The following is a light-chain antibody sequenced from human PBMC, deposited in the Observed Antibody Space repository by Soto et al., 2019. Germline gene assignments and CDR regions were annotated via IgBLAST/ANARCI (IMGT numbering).Light chain of an antibody. CDR2: AAS. CDR3: LQDYNYPWT. J-gene: IGKJ1*01. V-gene: IGKV1-9*01. Sequence: DIQLTQSPSFLSASVGDRVTIAFRASQGISSDLAWYQQNPGKAPKLLIYAASTLQNGVPSTFSGSGSGTEFTLTISSLQPEDFATYYCLQDYNYPWTFGQGTKVDIK. CDR1: QGISSD.